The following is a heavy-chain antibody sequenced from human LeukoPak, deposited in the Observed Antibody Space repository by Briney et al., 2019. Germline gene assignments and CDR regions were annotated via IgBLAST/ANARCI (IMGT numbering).Heavy chain of an antibody. D-gene: IGHD6-13*01. CDR3: ARGRDSSSWYGDN. Sequence: GASVKVSCKASGYTFTGYYMHWVRQAPGQGLEWMGWMNPNSGNTGYAQKFQGRVIMTRNTSISTAYMELSSLRSEDTAVYYCARGRDSSSWYGDNWGQGTLVTVSS. CDR1: GYTFTGYY. J-gene: IGHJ4*02. V-gene: IGHV1-8*02. CDR2: MNPNSGNT.